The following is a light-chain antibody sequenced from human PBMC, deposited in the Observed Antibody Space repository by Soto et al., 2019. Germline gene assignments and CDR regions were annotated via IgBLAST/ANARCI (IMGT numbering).Light chain of an antibody. CDR1: SSDVGSYNL. V-gene: IGLV2-23*01. CDR3: CSYAGSSTWV. J-gene: IGLJ3*02. Sequence: QSALTQPASVSGSPGQSITISCTGTSSDVGSYNLVSWYQQRPGKAPKLMIYEGNKRPLGVSNRFSGSKSGNTASLTISGLQAEDEADYYGCSYAGSSTWVFGGGTKLTVL. CDR2: EGN.